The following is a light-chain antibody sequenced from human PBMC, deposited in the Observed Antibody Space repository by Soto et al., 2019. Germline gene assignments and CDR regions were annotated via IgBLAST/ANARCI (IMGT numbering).Light chain of an antibody. CDR1: NSNIGNNF. CDR2: DNT. V-gene: IGLV1-51*01. J-gene: IGLJ2*01. CDR3: GAWDSSLSAVV. Sequence: QSVLTQPPSVSAAPGQKVTISCSGSNSNIGNNFVSWYQHLPGTAPKLLIYDNTKGSSGIPARFSGSKTGTSATLGITGLRTGDEADYYCGAWDSSLSAVVFGGGTKVTVL.